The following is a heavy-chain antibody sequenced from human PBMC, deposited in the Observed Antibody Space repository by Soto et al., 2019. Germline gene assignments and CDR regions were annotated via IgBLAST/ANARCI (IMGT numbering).Heavy chain of an antibody. CDR3: ARGRSSANTNWFDP. D-gene: IGHD6-25*01. Sequence: SVKVSCKASGGTFSSYAISWVRQAPGQGLEWMGGIIPIFGTANYAQKFQGRVTITADESTGTAYTELSSLRSEDTAVYYCARGRSSANTNWFDPWGQGTLVTVSS. J-gene: IGHJ5*02. V-gene: IGHV1-69*13. CDR2: IIPIFGTA. CDR1: GGTFSSYA.